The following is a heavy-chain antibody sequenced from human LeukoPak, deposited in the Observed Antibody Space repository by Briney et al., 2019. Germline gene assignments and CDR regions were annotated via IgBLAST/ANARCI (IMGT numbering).Heavy chain of an antibody. CDR3: ARAKANWGSGDY. CDR2: INPNTGGA. J-gene: IGHJ4*02. V-gene: IGHV1-2*02. CDR1: QYTFPDYY. D-gene: IGHD7-27*01. Sequence: ASVNVSCKASQYTFPDYYVHWVGPSPGQGGAGMGWINPNTGGANYAQKFQGRVTMTRDTSISTGYLDLSGLRADDTAVYYCARAKANWGSGDYWGQGTLVTVSS.